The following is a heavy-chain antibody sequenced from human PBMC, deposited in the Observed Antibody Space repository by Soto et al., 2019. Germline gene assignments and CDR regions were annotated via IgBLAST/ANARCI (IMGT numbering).Heavy chain of an antibody. CDR1: GGSISSYY. CDR2: IYYSGST. J-gene: IGHJ5*02. Sequence: PSETLSLTCTVSGGSISSYYWSWIRQPPGKGLEWIGYIYYSGSTNYNPSLKIRVTISVDTSKNQFSLKLSSVTAADTAVYYCARLVWSYGTWFDPWGQGTLVTSPQ. V-gene: IGHV4-59*08. CDR3: ARLVWSYGTWFDP. D-gene: IGHD5-18*01.